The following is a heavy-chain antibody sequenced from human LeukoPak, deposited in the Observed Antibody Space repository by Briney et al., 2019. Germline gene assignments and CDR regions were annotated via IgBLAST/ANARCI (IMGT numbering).Heavy chain of an antibody. Sequence: GGSLRLSCTASGFTFNNHGMSWVRQAPGKGLEWVANIKEDGGETSYLDSVKGRFAISRDNSRNSLYLQMNSLRVEDTAVYSCARYNNGPSDYWGQGTMVTVCS. CDR3: ARYNNGPSDY. J-gene: IGHJ4*02. D-gene: IGHD2-8*01. CDR2: IKEDGGET. V-gene: IGHV3-7*01. CDR1: GFTFNNHG.